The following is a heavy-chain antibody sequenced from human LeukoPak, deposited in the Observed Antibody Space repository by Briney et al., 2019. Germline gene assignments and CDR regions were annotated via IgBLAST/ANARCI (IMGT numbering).Heavy chain of an antibody. CDR1: GFTFSGYS. V-gene: IGHV3-21*01. CDR2: ISSYSTYI. J-gene: IGHJ4*02. Sequence: GGSLRLSCAASGFTFSGYSISWVRQAPGKGLEWVSSISSYSTYIYSADSVKGRFTISRNNAKNSLDLQMSRLRAEDTAVYFCARLSGGFGSYYFDYWGQGTLGTVSS. CDR3: ARLSGGFGSYYFDY. D-gene: IGHD1-26*01.